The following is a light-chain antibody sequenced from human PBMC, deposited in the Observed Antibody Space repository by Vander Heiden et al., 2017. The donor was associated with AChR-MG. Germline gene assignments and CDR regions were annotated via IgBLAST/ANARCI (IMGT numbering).Light chain of an antibody. V-gene: IGLV2-14*03. CDR2: DDT. CDR1: NSDGDGYVF. CDR3: SSYTNNNPPYV. Sequence: SALTHPASVSASPAQPISISCTGTNSDGDGYVFVSRYQQHPGKPPKLIIYDDTSRPSGVSSRFSGSKSGSTASLTISGLQTEDGADYYCSSYTNNNPPYVFGTGTKVTVV. J-gene: IGLJ1*01.